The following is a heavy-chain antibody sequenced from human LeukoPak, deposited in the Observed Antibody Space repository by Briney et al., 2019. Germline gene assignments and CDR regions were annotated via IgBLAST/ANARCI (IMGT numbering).Heavy chain of an antibody. Sequence: GGSLRLSCEASGFTVSSNYMSWVRQAPGKGLEWVSVIYSGGSTYYADSVKGRFTISRDNSKNTLYLQMNSLRAEDTAVYYCARSSGYRDYWGQGTLVTVSS. J-gene: IGHJ4*02. V-gene: IGHV3-53*01. CDR2: IYSGGST. D-gene: IGHD5-12*01. CDR1: GFTVSSNY. CDR3: ARSSGYRDY.